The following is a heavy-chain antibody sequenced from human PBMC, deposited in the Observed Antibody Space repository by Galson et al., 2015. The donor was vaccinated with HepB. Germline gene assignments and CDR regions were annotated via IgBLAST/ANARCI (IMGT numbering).Heavy chain of an antibody. V-gene: IGHV3-74*01. CDR2: INSDGSST. J-gene: IGHJ4*02. CDR1: GFTFSSYW. Sequence: SLRLSCAASGFTFSSYWMHWVRQAPGKGLVWVSRINSDGSSTSYADSVKGRFTISRDNAKNTLYLQMNSLRAEDTAVYYCARVEGSGGYDSSGYPFDYWGQGTLVTVSS. CDR3: ARVEGSGGYDSSGYPFDY. D-gene: IGHD3-22*01.